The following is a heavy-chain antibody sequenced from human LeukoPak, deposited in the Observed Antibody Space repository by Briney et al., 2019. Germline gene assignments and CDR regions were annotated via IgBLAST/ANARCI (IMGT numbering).Heavy chain of an antibody. Sequence: GRSPRLSCAASGFTFSSYAMHWVRQAAGKGLEWVSGINWNGGSTGYADSVKGRFTISRDNAKNSLYLQMNSLRAEDTALYYCASGYYDILTGYYNYWGQGTLVTVSS. D-gene: IGHD3-9*01. CDR1: GFTFSSYA. V-gene: IGHV3-20*04. J-gene: IGHJ4*02. CDR2: INWNGGST. CDR3: ASGYYDILTGYYNY.